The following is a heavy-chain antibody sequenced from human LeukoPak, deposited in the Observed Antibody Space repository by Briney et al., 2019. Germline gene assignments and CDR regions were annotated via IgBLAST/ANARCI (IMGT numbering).Heavy chain of an antibody. CDR3: ARLLPTAYSSSWSALLYYYYGMDV. D-gene: IGHD6-13*01. V-gene: IGHV4-59*08. CDR2: IYCSGST. J-gene: IGHJ6*02. CDR1: GVTISSYY. Sequence: SETLSLTCTVSGVTISSYYWNWIRQPPGKGLEWIGYIYCSGSTNSIPSRKSRVIRSVDTSKNQFSLKLSSVTAADTAVYYCARLLPTAYSSSWSALLYYYYGMDVWGQGTTVTVSS.